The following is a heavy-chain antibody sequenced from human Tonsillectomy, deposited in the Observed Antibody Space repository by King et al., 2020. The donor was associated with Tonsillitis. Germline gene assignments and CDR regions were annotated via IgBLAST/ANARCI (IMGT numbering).Heavy chain of an antibody. CDR3: VRGRGGIHYDSGGFSF. V-gene: IGHV1-2*02. J-gene: IGHJ4*02. CDR1: GYTFTGDY. D-gene: IGHD3-22*01. CDR2: INPNSCGT. Sequence: VQLVESGAEGEKPGASVKVSCKASGYTFTGDYMHWVRQAPGPGLEWMGWINPNSCGTNYAQKFQGSVTMTRDTSISTAYMELSRLTSDDTAVYYCVRGRGGIHYDSGGFSFWGQGTLVIVSS.